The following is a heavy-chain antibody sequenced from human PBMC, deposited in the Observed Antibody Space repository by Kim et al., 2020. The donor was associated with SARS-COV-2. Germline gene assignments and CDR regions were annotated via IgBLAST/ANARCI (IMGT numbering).Heavy chain of an antibody. CDR3: ARSRGTSTIFGVVIIPGAFDI. V-gene: IGHV7-4-1*02. Sequence: ASVKVSCKASGYTFTSYAMNWVRQAPGQGLEWMGWINTNTGNPTYAQGFTGRFVFSLDTSVSTAYLQINSLKAEDTAVYYCARSRGTSTIFGVVIIPGAFDIWGQGTMVTVSS. J-gene: IGHJ3*02. D-gene: IGHD3-3*01. CDR2: INTNTGNP. CDR1: GYTFTSYA.